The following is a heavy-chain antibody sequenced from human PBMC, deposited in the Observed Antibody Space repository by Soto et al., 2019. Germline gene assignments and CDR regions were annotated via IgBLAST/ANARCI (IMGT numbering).Heavy chain of an antibody. D-gene: IGHD1-7*01. Sequence: PSQTLSLTCVVSGNTVSNNSAGWNWIRQSPSRGLEWLGRTYYRYKWNNDYADSVKGRITVNPDTAKNQFSLQLISVTPEDTAVYYCARVNCNLGCYGMDVWGQGTTVTVSS. CDR2: TYYRYKWNN. V-gene: IGHV6-1*01. CDR3: ARVNCNLGCYGMDV. CDR1: GNTVSNNSAG. J-gene: IGHJ6*02.